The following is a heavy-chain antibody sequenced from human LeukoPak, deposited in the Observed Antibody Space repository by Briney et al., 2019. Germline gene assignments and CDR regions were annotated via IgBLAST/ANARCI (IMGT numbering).Heavy chain of an antibody. CDR2: ISSSSSTI. CDR3: ARDLPLYCSSTSCYGGFDY. Sequence: PGGSLRLSCAASGFTFSSYSMNWVRQAPGKGLEWVSYISSSSSTIYYADSVKGRFTISRDNAKNSLYLQMNSLRAEDTAVYYCARDLPLYCSSTSCYGGFDYWGQGTLVTVSS. CDR1: GFTFSSYS. J-gene: IGHJ4*02. D-gene: IGHD2-2*01. V-gene: IGHV3-48*01.